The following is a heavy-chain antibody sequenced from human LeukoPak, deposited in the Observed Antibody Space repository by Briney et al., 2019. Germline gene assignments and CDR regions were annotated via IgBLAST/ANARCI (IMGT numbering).Heavy chain of an antibody. V-gene: IGHV3-23*01. CDR1: GFTFSSYA. J-gene: IGHJ5*02. CDR2: ISASGSGT. Sequence: GGSLRLSCEASGFTFSSYAMSRVRQAPGKGLEWVSAISASGSGTYYADAVKGRFTISRDNSKNTLYLEMNSLRVEDTAVYYCAKGLLGWFDPWGPGTLVTVSS. CDR3: AKGLLGWFDP.